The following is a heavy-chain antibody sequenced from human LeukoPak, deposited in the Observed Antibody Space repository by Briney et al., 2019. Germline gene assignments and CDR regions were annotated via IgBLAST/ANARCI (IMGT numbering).Heavy chain of an antibody. CDR2: IYPGDSDT. CDR3: ASPSGAAGPDAFDI. CDR1: GYSFTSYW. J-gene: IGHJ3*02. V-gene: IGHV5-51*01. D-gene: IGHD6-13*01. Sequence: GESLQISCKGSGYSFTSYWIGWVRQMPGKGLGWMGIIYPGDSDTRYSPSFQDPVTISADKSISTAYLQWSSLKASDTAMYYCASPSGAAGPDAFDIWGQGTMVTVSS.